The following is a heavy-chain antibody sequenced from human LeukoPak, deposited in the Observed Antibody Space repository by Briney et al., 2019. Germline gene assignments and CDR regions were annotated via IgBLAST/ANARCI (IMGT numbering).Heavy chain of an antibody. CDR3: AADRYCSGGSCHGPPDY. J-gene: IGHJ4*02. CDR2: IVVGSGNT. V-gene: IGHV1-58*02. Sequence: SVKVSCKASGFTFTSSAMQWVRQARGQRLEWIGWIVVGSGNTNYAQKFQDRVTITRDMSTSTAYMELSSLRSEDTAVYYCAADRYCSGGSCHGPPDYWGQGTLVTVSS. D-gene: IGHD2-15*01. CDR1: GFTFTSSA.